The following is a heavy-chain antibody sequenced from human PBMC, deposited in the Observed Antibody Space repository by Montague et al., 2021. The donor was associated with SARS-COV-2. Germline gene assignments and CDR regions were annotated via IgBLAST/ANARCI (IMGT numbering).Heavy chain of an antibody. Sequence: SLRLSCSASGFTFSSYGMTWVRQAPGKGLEWVSTISDSGGSTYYADSVTGRFTISRDNSRNTLYLQMNSLRAEDTAVYYCANRGVRYIDAQGVWYYFDYWGQGTLVTVSS. CDR1: GFTFSSYG. CDR3: ANRGVRYIDAQGVWYYFDY. CDR2: ISDSGGST. D-gene: IGHD3-9*01. J-gene: IGHJ4*02. V-gene: IGHV3-23*01.